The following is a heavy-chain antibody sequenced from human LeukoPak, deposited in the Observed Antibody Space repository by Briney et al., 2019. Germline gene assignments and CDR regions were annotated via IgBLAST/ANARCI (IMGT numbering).Heavy chain of an antibody. CDR2: IYYSGST. V-gene: IGHV4-59*12. J-gene: IGHJ4*02. CDR1: GGSISSYY. D-gene: IGHD2-2*01. Sequence: SETLSLTCTVSGGSISSYYWSWIRQPPGKGLEWIGYIYYSGSTNYNPSLKSRVTISVDKSKNQFSLKLSSVTAADTAVYYCASRGYCSSTRCYDAYFDYWGQGTLVTVSS. CDR3: ASRGYCSSTRCYDAYFDY.